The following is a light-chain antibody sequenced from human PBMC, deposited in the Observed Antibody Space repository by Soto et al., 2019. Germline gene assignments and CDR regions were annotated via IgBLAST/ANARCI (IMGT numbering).Light chain of an antibody. CDR1: SSDVGSYNL. Sequence: SALTQPASVSGSHGQSITTSCTGTSSDVGSYNLVSWYQQHPGKAPKLMIYEVSKRPSGVSNRFSGSKSGNTASLTISGLQAEDEADYYCCSYAGSSTYVFGTGDQGHRP. J-gene: IGLJ1*01. CDR3: CSYAGSSTYV. CDR2: EVS. V-gene: IGLV2-23*02.